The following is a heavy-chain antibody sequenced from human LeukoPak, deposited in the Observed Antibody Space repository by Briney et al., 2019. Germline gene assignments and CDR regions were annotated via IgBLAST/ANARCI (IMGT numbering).Heavy chain of an antibody. Sequence: PSETLSLTCAVSGGSISSYYWSWIRQPAGKGLEWIGRIYTSGSTNYNPSLKSRVTMSVDTSKNQFSLKLSSVTAADTAVYYCATSGSSSEFDYWGQGTLVTVSS. J-gene: IGHJ4*02. CDR1: GGSISSYY. V-gene: IGHV4-4*07. D-gene: IGHD1-26*01. CDR3: ATSGSSSEFDY. CDR2: IYTSGST.